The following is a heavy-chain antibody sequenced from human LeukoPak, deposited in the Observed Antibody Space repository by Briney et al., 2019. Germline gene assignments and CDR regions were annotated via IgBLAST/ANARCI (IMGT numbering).Heavy chain of an antibody. CDR3: ARGADSSGWHYGMDV. CDR1: GGTFSSYA. D-gene: IGHD6-19*01. Sequence: ASVKVSCKASGGTFSSYAISWARQAPGQGLEWMGGIIPIFGTANYAQKFQGRVTITADESTSTAYMELSSLRSEDTAVYYCARGADSSGWHYGMDVWGQGTTVTVSS. CDR2: IIPIFGTA. J-gene: IGHJ6*02. V-gene: IGHV1-69*13.